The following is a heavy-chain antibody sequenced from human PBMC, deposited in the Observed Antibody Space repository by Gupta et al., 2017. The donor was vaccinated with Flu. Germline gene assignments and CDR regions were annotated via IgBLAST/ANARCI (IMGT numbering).Heavy chain of an antibody. CDR1: GLPFSRYG. D-gene: IGHD1-26*01. Sequence: QVQLVQSGGGVVQPVKSVRLFCTVSGLPFSRYGMPWVRQAPGKGLEWVALIGSDGNNKYYTDSVKGRFTISRDNSKNTLYLQMNSRRGEDTAVYYCTSGSYLDHWGQGTPVTVSP. J-gene: IGHJ4*02. V-gene: IGHV3-33*08. CDR3: TSGSYLDH. CDR2: IGSDGNNK.